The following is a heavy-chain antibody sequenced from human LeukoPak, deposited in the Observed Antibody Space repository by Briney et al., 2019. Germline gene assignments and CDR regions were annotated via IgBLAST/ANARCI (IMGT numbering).Heavy chain of an antibody. D-gene: IGHD3-3*01. CDR1: GFTFSSYA. V-gene: IGHV3-23*01. CDR2: ISGSGGST. J-gene: IGHJ4*02. Sequence: GGSLRLSCAASGFTFSSYAMSWVRQAPGKGLEWVSAISGSGGSTYYADSVKGRFTISRGNSKNTLYLQMNSLRAEDTAVYYCAKHTYYDFWSGCLDYWGQGTLVTVSS. CDR3: AKHTYYDFWSGCLDY.